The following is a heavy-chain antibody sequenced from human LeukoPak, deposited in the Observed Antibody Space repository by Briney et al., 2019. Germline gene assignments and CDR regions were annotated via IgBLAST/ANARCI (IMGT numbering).Heavy chain of an antibody. V-gene: IGHV1-2*06. CDR3: AREMGAGRSGYFLPGDFFGY. CDR2: IYPHTGAT. Sequence: ASETVSSQASGYTFRGFYMLWVGQAPGQGLEWMGRIYPHTGATSYAPKSQRKITKTRDPSTSPVYIEPGSLGSDEPAVYYFAREMGAGRSGYFLPGDFFGYWGQGTLVTVSS. D-gene: IGHD3-3*01. J-gene: IGHJ4*02. CDR1: GYTFRGFY.